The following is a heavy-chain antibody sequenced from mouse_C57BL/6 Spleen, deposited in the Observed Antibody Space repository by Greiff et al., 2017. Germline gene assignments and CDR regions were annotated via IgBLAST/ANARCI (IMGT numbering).Heavy chain of an antibody. CDR2: IDPSDSYT. D-gene: IGHD2-3*01. CDR3: ARSGWPAY. V-gene: IGHV1-69*01. Sequence: QVQLQQPGAELVMPGASVKLSCKASGYTFTSYWMHWVKQRPGQGLEWIGEIDPSDSYTNYNQKFKGKSTLTVDKSSSTAYMQLSSLTSEDSAVYYCARSGWPAYWGQGTLVTVSA. J-gene: IGHJ3*01. CDR1: GYTFTSYW.